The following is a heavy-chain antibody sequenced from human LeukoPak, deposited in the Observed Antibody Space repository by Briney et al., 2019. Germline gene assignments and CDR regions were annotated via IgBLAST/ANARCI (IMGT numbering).Heavy chain of an antibody. CDR3: ARQAGSYRDFDF. J-gene: IGHJ4*02. V-gene: IGHV5-10-1*01. CDR1: GYRFATYW. D-gene: IGHD3-10*01. CDR2: IDPSDSYV. Sequence: GESLKISCKGSGYRFATYWISWVRQMPGKGLEWMGKIDPSDSYVKYSPSFQGHVTISLDKSISTAYLQWGGLKASDTAMYYCARQAGSYRDFDFWGQGTLATVSS.